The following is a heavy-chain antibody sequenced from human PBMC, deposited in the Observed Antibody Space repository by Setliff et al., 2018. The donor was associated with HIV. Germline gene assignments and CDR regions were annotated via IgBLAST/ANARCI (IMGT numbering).Heavy chain of an antibody. Sequence: PSETLSLTCAVYGGSFSGYYWSWVRQPPGKGLEWIGEINHSGSTNYNPSLKSRVTVSVDTSKNQFSLKVSSVTAADTAVYYCARETEAGTFDYWGQGTLVTVS. V-gene: IGHV4-34*01. J-gene: IGHJ4*02. CDR2: INHSGST. CDR3: ARETEAGTFDY. D-gene: IGHD6-19*01. CDR1: GGSFSGYY.